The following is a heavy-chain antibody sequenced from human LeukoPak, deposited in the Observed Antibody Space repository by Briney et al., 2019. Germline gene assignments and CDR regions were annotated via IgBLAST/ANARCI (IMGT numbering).Heavy chain of an antibody. CDR1: GGTFSSYA. CDR2: IIPIFGTA. D-gene: IGHD3-16*01. Sequence: ASVKVSCKASGGTFSSYAISWVRQAPGQGLEWMGGIIPIFGTANYAQKFQGRVTITSDESTSTAYMELSSLRSEDTAVYYCARAGYYDYVWPFYWGQGTLVTVSS. V-gene: IGHV1-69*01. J-gene: IGHJ4*02. CDR3: ARAGYYDYVWPFY.